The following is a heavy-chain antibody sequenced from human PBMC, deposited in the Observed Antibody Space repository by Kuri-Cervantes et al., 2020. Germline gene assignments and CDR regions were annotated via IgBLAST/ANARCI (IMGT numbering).Heavy chain of an antibody. J-gene: IGHJ4*02. CDR3: ARVVVQLGASFDY. CDR1: GVSFSSYS. D-gene: IGHD1-1*01. CDR2: ISSSSSTI. Sequence: GESLRLSCAASGVSFSSYSMNWVRQAPGKGLEWVSYISSSSSTIYYAYLVTSRFTISKDNSKNTLHLQMNSLKVEDTAVYYWARVVVQLGASFDYWGQGNLVTVSS. V-gene: IGHV3-48*01.